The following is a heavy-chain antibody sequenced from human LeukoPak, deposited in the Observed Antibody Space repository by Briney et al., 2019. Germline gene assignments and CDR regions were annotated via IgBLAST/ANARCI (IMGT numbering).Heavy chain of an antibody. V-gene: IGHV4-34*01. D-gene: IGHD6-19*01. J-gene: IGHJ5*02. CDR1: GGSFSGYY. CDR3: ASETAVAYINWFDP. CDR2: INHSGST. Sequence: SETLSLTCAVYGGSFSGYYWSWIRQPPGKGLEWIGEINHSGSTNYNPSLKSRVTISVDTSKNQFSLKLSSVTAADTAVYYCASETAVAYINWFDPWGQGTLVTVSS.